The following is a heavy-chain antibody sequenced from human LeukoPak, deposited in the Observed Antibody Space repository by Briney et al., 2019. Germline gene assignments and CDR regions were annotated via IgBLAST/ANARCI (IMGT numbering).Heavy chain of an antibody. CDR2: INPNSGGT. CDR3: ARIDILTGYYYFDY. J-gene: IGHJ4*02. D-gene: IGHD3-9*01. V-gene: IGHV1-2*02. CDR1: GYTFTGYY. Sequence: ASVKVSCKASGYTFTGYYTHWVRQAPGQGLEWMGWINPNSGGTNYAQKFQGRVTMTRDTSISTAYMELSRLRSDDTAVYYCARIDILTGYYYFDYWGQGTLVTVSS.